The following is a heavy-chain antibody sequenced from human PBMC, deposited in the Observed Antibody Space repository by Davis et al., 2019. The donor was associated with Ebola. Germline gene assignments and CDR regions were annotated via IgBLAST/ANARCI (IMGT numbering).Heavy chain of an antibody. CDR3: ARDPDRDYDIWSGSMDV. J-gene: IGHJ6*02. CDR2: INGGNGNT. Sequence: ASVKVSCKASGYTFTTYAMHWVRQAPGQSLEWLGWINGGNGNTKYSENFQGRVTITRDTSASTAYMELSSLRSEDTAVYYCARDPDRDYDIWSGSMDVWGQGTTVTVSS. D-gene: IGHD3-3*01. V-gene: IGHV1-3*01. CDR1: GYTFTTYA.